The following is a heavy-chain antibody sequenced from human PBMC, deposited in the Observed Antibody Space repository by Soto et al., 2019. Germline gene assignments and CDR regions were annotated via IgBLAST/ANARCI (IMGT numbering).Heavy chain of an antibody. Sequence: PSETLSLTCTVSGGSISSGGYYWSWIRQHPGKGLEWIGYIYYSGSTYYNPSLKSRVTISVDTSKNQFSLRLTSVTAADTAVYFCARAPIVGATFFDSWGQGSLVTVSS. D-gene: IGHD3-16*02. CDR2: IYYSGST. J-gene: IGHJ4*02. CDR1: GGSISSGGYY. CDR3: ARAPIVGATFFDS. V-gene: IGHV4-31*03.